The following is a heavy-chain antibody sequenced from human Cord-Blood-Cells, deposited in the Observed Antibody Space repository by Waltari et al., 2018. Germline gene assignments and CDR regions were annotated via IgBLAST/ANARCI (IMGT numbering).Heavy chain of an antibody. Sequence: VQLVESGGGVVQPGRSLRLSCAASGFTFSSYGMHRVRQAPGKGLEWVAVIWYDGSNKYYADSVKGRFTISRDNSKNTLYLQMNSLRAEDTAMYYCAKSGSYYYFDYWGQGTLVTVSS. CDR3: AKSGSYYYFDY. CDR1: GFTFSSYG. J-gene: IGHJ4*02. CDR2: IWYDGSNK. D-gene: IGHD1-26*01. V-gene: IGHV3-33*08.